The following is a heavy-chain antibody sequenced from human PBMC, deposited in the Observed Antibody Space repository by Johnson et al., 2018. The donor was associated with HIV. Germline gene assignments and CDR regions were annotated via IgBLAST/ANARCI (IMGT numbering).Heavy chain of an antibody. CDR3: AKDLNPLTTLDAFDI. CDR1: GFTFSDYN. V-gene: IGHV3-11*01. CDR2: ISSSGRTI. Sequence: QVQLVESGGGLAKPAWSPRLSCAASGFTFSDYNMSWIRQAPGKGLEWVSYISSSGRTIYYADSVKGRFTISRDNAKNSLYLQMNSLRAEETAFYYCAKDLNPLTTLDAFDIWGQGTMVTVSS. D-gene: IGHD4-11*01. J-gene: IGHJ3*02.